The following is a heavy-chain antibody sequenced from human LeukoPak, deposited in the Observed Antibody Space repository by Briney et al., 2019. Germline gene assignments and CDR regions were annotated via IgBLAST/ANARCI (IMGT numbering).Heavy chain of an antibody. CDR3: AREVDSGSPGPGY. V-gene: IGHV3-33*01. D-gene: IGHD5-12*01. CDR2: IWYDGSNK. CDR1: GFTFSTYG. J-gene: IGHJ4*02. Sequence: GRSLRLSCAASGFTFSTYGMHWVRQAPGKGLEWVAVIWYDGSNKYYADSVKGRFTISRDNSENTLYLQMNSLRAEDTAVYYCAREVDSGSPGPGYWGQGTLVTVSS.